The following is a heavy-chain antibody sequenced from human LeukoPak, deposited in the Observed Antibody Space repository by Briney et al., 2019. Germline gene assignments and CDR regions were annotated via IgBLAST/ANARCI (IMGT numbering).Heavy chain of an antibody. J-gene: IGHJ5*02. D-gene: IGHD3-22*01. CDR2: INPSGGST. Sequence: ASVKVSCKASGYTFTSYYMHWVRQAPGQGLEWMGIINPSGGSTSYAQKFQGRVTMTRDTSTSTVYMELSSLRSEDTAVYYCARDYVPTTYYYDSSGPPAFDPWGQGTLVTVSS. V-gene: IGHV1-46*01. CDR3: ARDYVPTTYYYDSSGPPAFDP. CDR1: GYTFTSYY.